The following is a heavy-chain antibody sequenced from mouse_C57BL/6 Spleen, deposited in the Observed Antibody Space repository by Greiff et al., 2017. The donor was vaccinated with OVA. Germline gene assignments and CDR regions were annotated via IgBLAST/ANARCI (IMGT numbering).Heavy chain of an antibody. Sequence: VQLVESGAELVRPGASVTLSCKASGYTFTDYEMHWVKQTPVHGLEWIGAIDPETGGTAYNQKFKGKAILTADKSSSTAYMELRSLTSEDSAVYYCTRWRVDYGSSPFAYWGQGTLVTVSA. D-gene: IGHD1-1*01. CDR3: TRWRVDYGSSPFAY. J-gene: IGHJ3*01. CDR1: GYTFTDYE. CDR2: IDPETGGT. V-gene: IGHV1-15*01.